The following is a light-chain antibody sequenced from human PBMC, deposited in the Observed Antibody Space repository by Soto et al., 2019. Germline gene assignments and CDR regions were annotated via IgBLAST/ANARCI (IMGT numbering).Light chain of an antibody. Sequence: QSVLPQPPSASGTPGQRVTISCSGSISNIGSNYVYWYQQLPGTAPKLLIYRNNQRPSGVPDRFSGSKSGTSASLAISGLRSEDEADYYCAAWDDSLSGWVFGGGTKLTVL. J-gene: IGLJ3*02. CDR1: ISNIGSNY. CDR2: RNN. V-gene: IGLV1-47*01. CDR3: AAWDDSLSGWV.